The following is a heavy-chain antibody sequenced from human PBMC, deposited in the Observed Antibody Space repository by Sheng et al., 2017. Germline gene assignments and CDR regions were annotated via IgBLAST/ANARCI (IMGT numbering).Heavy chain of an antibody. CDR2: IYTSGST. Sequence: QVQLQESGPGLVKPSETLSLTCTVSGGSISSYYWSWIRQPAGKGLEWIGRIYTSGSTNYNPSLKSRVTMSVDTSKNQFSLKLSSVTAADTAVYYCARVGPRPQPRYYYYYYGMDVWGQGTTVTVSS. D-gene: IGHD2-15*01. V-gene: IGHV4-4*07. CDR3: ARVGPRPQPRYYYYYYGMDV. J-gene: IGHJ6*02. CDR1: GGSISSYY.